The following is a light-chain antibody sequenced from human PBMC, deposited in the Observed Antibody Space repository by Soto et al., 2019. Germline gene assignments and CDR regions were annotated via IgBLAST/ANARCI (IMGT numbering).Light chain of an antibody. CDR2: AVN. CDR3: SSYAGSNIYV. Sequence: QSALTQPPSASGSPGQSVTISCTGTSSDVGNYNYVSWYQHHPGKAPRLIIYAVNKRPSGVPDRISGSKSGNTASLTVSGLQAEDEADYYCSSYAGSNIYVFGTGTKLTVL. V-gene: IGLV2-8*01. CDR1: SSDVGNYNY. J-gene: IGLJ1*01.